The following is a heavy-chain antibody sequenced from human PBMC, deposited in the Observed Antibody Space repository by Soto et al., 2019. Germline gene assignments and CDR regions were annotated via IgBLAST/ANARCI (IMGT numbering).Heavy chain of an antibody. CDR2: IIPIFGTA. CDR3: ASPPPGYCSGGSCYLFAY. D-gene: IGHD2-15*01. V-gene: IGHV1-69*01. Sequence: QVQLVQSGAEVKKPGSSVKVSCKASGGTFSSYAISWVRQAPGQGLEWMGGIIPIFGTANYAQKFQGRVTITADESTSTAYMERRSLRSEDTAVYYCASPPPGYCSGGSCYLFAYWGQGTLVTVSS. CDR1: GGTFSSYA. J-gene: IGHJ4*02.